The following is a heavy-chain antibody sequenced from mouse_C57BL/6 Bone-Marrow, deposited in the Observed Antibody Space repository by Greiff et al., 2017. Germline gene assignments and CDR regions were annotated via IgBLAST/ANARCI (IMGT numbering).Heavy chain of an antibody. D-gene: IGHD1-1*01. J-gene: IGHJ1*03. Sequence: VQLQQSGAELARPGASVKLSCKASGYTFTSYGISWVKQRTGQGLEWIGEIYPRSGNTYYTEKFKGKATLTADKSSSTAYMELRSLTSEDSAVYFCARLYYDGRDWYFDVWGTGTTVTVSS. CDR2: IYPRSGNT. V-gene: IGHV1-81*01. CDR1: GYTFTSYG. CDR3: ARLYYDGRDWYFDV.